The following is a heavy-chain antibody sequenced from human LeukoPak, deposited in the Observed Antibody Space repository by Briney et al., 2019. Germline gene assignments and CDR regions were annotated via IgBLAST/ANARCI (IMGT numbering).Heavy chain of an antibody. Sequence: ETSLRLSCAASGFTFSSYGMHWVRQAPGKGLEWVAVISYDGSNKYYADSVKGRFTISRDNSKNTLYLQMNSLRAEDTAVYYCAKEGGATAYYFDYWGQGTLVTVSS. CDR2: ISYDGSNK. V-gene: IGHV3-30*18. CDR3: AKEGGATAYYFDY. CDR1: GFTFSSYG. D-gene: IGHD1-26*01. J-gene: IGHJ4*02.